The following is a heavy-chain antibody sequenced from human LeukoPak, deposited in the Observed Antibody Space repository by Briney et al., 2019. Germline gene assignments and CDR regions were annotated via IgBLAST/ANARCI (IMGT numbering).Heavy chain of an antibody. V-gene: IGHV1-3*01. J-gene: IGHJ4*02. CDR1: GYTFIDYT. CDR3: ANPRYDSSGYYYVD. CDR2: INGGSGNT. Sequence: GASVKVSCKASGYTFIDYTMHWLRQAPGQRLDWMGWINGGSGNTKYSPEFQGRATITRDTSASTGYMELSSLRSEDTAVYYCANPRYDSSGYYYVDWGQGTLVTVSS. D-gene: IGHD3-22*01.